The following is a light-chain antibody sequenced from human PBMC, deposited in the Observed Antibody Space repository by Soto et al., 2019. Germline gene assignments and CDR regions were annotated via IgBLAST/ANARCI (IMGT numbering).Light chain of an antibody. Sequence: EIVLTQSPGTLSLSPGERATLSCRASQSVSSYLAWYQQKPGQAPRLLIYDASNRATGIPARCSGGGSRTDFPLTIRRLEHEDSAVYYCHQRSNWPLTFGPGTKVDIK. J-gene: IGKJ3*01. CDR2: DAS. V-gene: IGKV3-11*01. CDR3: HQRSNWPLT. CDR1: QSVSSY.